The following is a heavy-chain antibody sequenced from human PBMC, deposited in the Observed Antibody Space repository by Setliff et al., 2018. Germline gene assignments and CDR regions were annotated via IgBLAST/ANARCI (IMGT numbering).Heavy chain of an antibody. J-gene: IGHJ4*02. CDR2: ISSTTNVI. CDR3: ARSRRPRRLQSDFDH. Sequence: PGGSLRLSCAASGFTFSTYSMNWVRQAPGKGLEWISYISSTTNVIYYADSVRGQFTISRDNAKNSLYLQMNSLRGEDTAVYYCARSRRPRRLQSDFDHWGQGTLVTVSS. V-gene: IGHV3-48*01. D-gene: IGHD6-25*01. CDR1: GFTFSTYS.